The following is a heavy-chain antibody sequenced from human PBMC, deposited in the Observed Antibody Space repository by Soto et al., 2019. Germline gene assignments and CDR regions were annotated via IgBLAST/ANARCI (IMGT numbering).Heavy chain of an antibody. D-gene: IGHD3-3*01. CDR2: IYPGDSDT. J-gene: IGHJ6*02. V-gene: IGHV5-51*01. CDR1: GYSFTSYW. CDR3: ARIGEWSAYYYGMDV. Sequence: GESLKISCKGSGYSFTSYWIGWVRQMPGKGLEWMGIIYPGDSDTRYSPSFQGQVTISADKSISTAYLQWSSLKASDTAMYYCARIGEWSAYYYGMDVWGQGTTVTVSS.